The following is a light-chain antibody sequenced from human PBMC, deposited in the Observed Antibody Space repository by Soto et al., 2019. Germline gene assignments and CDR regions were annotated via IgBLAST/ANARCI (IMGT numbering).Light chain of an antibody. CDR1: QSVLYSSNNKNY. CDR3: QQYYSTPYT. Sequence: DIVLTQSPDSLAVSLGERATINCKSSQSVLYSSNNKNYLAWYQQKPGQPPKLLIYWASTRESGVPDRFSGSGSGTDFTLTISSLQAEDVAFYHCQQYYSTPYTFGQGTKLEIK. J-gene: IGKJ2*01. CDR2: WAS. V-gene: IGKV4-1*01.